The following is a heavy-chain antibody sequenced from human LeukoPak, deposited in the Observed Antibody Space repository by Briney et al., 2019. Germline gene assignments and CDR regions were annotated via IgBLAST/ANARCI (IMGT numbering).Heavy chain of an antibody. CDR2: IYDSGST. CDR1: GGSLSNHY. J-gene: IGHJ4*02. V-gene: IGHV4-59*11. D-gene: IGHD3-16*01. CDR3: ARGRVGGPKAPFDY. Sequence: SETLSLTCTVSGGSLSNHYWSWIRQPPGKGLEWIGHIYDSGSTTYNPSLKSRVTMSVDTSKNQFSLNLSSVTAADTAVYYCARGRVGGPKAPFDYWGQGTLVTVSS.